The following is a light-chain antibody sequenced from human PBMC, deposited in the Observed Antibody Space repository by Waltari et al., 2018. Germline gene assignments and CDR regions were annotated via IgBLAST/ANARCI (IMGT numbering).Light chain of an antibody. V-gene: IGKV3-20*01. Sequence: EIVLTQSPASLSLSPGDRATLSCRASQSVGSTLAWYQQRPGQAPRLLIYDASRRATGIPDRFSGSGSGTDFSLTISRLEPEDFAVYYCQKYGTRPATFGQGTKVEVK. CDR1: QSVGST. CDR2: DAS. J-gene: IGKJ1*01. CDR3: QKYGTRPAT.